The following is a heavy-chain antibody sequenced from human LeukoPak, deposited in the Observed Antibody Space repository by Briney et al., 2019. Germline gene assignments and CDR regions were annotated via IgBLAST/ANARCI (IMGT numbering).Heavy chain of an antibody. CDR3: ARDNYAQGAFDI. Sequence: PGGSLRLSCAASGFAVSSNYMSWVRQAPGKGLEWVSVIYSGGGTYYANSVKGRFTISRDNSKNTLYLQMNSLRAEDTAVYYCARDNYAQGAFDIWGQGTMVTVSS. V-gene: IGHV3-53*05. J-gene: IGHJ3*02. D-gene: IGHD2-2*01. CDR1: GFAVSSNY. CDR2: IYSGGGT.